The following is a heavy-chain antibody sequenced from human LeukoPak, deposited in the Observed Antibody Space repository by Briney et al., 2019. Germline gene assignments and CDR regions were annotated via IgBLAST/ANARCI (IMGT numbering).Heavy chain of an antibody. D-gene: IGHD6-13*01. J-gene: IGHJ4*02. Sequence: GGSLRLSCAASGFTFSSYSMNWVRQAPGKGLEWVSSISSSSSYIYYADSVKGRFTISRDNAKNSLYLQMNSLRAEDTAVYYCARAGSSWYYFDYWGQGTLVTVSS. CDR1: GFTFSSYS. CDR2: ISSSSSYI. V-gene: IGHV3-21*01. CDR3: ARAGSSWYYFDY.